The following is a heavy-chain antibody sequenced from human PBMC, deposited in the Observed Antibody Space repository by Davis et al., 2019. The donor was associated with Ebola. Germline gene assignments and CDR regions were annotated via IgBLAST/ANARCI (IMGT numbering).Heavy chain of an antibody. CDR3: ARTPRYDSNWYFDL. D-gene: IGHD3-3*01. CDR1: GLTFSSYA. J-gene: IGHJ2*01. CDR2: ISYDGSNK. V-gene: IGHV3-30*04. Sequence: PGGSLRLSCAASGLTFSSYAMHWVRQAPGKGLEWVAVISYDGSNKHCADSVKGRFTISRDNSKNTLYLQVNSLSTEDTAVYFCARTPRYDSNWYFDLWGRGTLVTVSS.